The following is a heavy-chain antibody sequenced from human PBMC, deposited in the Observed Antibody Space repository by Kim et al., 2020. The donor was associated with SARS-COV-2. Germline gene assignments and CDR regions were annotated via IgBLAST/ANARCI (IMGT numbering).Heavy chain of an antibody. D-gene: IGHD3-22*01. CDR2: INTGNGNT. CDR1: GYTFTSYT. J-gene: IGHJ4*02. V-gene: IGHV1-3*04. Sequence: ASVKVSCKASGYTFTSYTMHWVRQAPGQRLEWMGWINTGNGNTKCSQNFQDRVTITRDTSASTAYMELSSLTSEDTAVYYCARPRSNSGLHFDSWGQGTLVTVSS. CDR3: ARPRSNSGLHFDS.